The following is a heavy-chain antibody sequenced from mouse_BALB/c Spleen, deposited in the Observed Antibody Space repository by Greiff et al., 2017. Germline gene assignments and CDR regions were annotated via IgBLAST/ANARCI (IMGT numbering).Heavy chain of an antibody. Sequence: QVQLKQSGPGLVAPSQSLSITCTVSGFSLTSYGVHWVRQPPGKGLEWLGVIWAGGSTNYNSALMSRLSISKDNSKSQVFLKMNSLQTDDTAMYYCAREGAYYGNYLYAMDYWGQGTSVTVSS. CDR3: AREGAYYGNYLYAMDY. D-gene: IGHD2-10*01. CDR1: GFSLTSYG. J-gene: IGHJ4*01. CDR2: IWAGGST. V-gene: IGHV2-9*02.